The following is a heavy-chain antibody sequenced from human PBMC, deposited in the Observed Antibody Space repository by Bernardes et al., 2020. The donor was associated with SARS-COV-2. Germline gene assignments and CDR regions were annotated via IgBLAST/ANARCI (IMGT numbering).Heavy chain of an antibody. Sequence: SGPTLLKPTHTLTLTCPFSWFSLSPSGVGVGWIRQPPGKALEWLSLIYWDDDKRYSPSLKSRLTITKDTSKNQVVLTMTNMDPVDTATYYCARESRDRNWFDPWGQGTLVTVSS. D-gene: IGHD3-10*01. CDR2: IYWDDDK. J-gene: IGHJ5*02. CDR1: WFSLSPSGVG. V-gene: IGHV2-5*02. CDR3: ARESRDRNWFDP.